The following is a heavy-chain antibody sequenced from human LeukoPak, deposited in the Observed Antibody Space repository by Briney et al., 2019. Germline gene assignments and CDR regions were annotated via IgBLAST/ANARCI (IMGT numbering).Heavy chain of an antibody. V-gene: IGHV3-23*01. J-gene: IGHJ4*02. CDR1: GLTFSSYA. D-gene: IGHD4-17*01. Sequence: GRSLRLSCAASGLTFSSYAMNWVRQAPGKGLEWVSAISASGASTSYADSVKGRFTISRDNPKNTLFMQMNSLRAEDTAIYYCAKCFMTTVTTLDCWGQGTLVTVSS. CDR3: AKCFMTTVTTLDC. CDR2: ISASGAST.